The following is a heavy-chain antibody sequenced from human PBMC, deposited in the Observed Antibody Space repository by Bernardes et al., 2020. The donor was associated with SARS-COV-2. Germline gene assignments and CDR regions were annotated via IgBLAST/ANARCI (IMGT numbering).Heavy chain of an antibody. J-gene: IGHJ3*01. D-gene: IGHD3-3*01. CDR2: VSWEGSTT. V-gene: IGHV3-43*01. Sequence: GGSLRLSCAASGFTFEDYTMHWVRQVRGKGREWVPMVSWEGSTTNYADSVKGGLIISRDSSRNTVHLQMDSLRKEDTALYYCATERQSLTVFGVGHDAFDFWCQVTMVTVSS. CDR1: GFTFEDYT. CDR3: ATERQSLTVFGVGHDAFDF.